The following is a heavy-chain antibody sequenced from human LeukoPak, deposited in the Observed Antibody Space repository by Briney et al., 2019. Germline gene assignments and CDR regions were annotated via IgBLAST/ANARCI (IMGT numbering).Heavy chain of an antibody. CDR3: AKDISSNYYYYYMDV. D-gene: IGHD6-19*01. V-gene: IGHV3-9*01. J-gene: IGHJ6*03. Sequence: PGRSLRLSCAASGFTFDDYAMHWVRQAPGKGLEWVSGISWNSGSIGYADFVKGRFTISRDNAKNSLYLQMNSLRAEDTALYYCAKDISSNYYYYYMDVWGKGTTVTVSS. CDR1: GFTFDDYA. CDR2: ISWNSGSI.